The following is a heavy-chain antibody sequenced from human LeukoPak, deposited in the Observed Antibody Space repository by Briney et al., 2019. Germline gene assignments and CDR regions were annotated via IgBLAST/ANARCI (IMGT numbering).Heavy chain of an antibody. CDR1: GYSFSGYY. CDR2: INPNSGAT. V-gene: IGHV1-2*02. D-gene: IGHD3-22*01. Sequence: ASVKVSCKASGYSFSGYYIHWVRQAPGQGPEWMGWINPNSGATNYAQKFQGTVTMTRDTSTSTAYMELSRLRSDDTAVYYCARDQNYFDTTAYYGMDCWGQGTLVTVSS. CDR3: ARDQNYFDTTAYYGMDC. J-gene: IGHJ4*02.